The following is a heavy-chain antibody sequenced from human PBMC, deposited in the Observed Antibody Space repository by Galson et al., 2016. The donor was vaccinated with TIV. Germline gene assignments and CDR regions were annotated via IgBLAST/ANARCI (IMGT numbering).Heavy chain of an antibody. Sequence: SETLSLTCTVSGASISSGSYWGWIRQPPGKGLEWIASIHHSGNTNYNPSLKSRVTLSVETSKKQFSLKVSSVTAADTAVYYCARERNHSKQDFDYWGLGTLVTVFS. CDR2: IHHSGNT. CDR1: GASISSGSY. J-gene: IGHJ4*02. D-gene: IGHD1-14*01. V-gene: IGHV4-38-2*02. CDR3: ARERNHSKQDFDY.